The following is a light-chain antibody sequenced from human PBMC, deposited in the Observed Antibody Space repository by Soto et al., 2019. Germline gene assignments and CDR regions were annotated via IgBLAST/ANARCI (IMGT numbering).Light chain of an antibody. CDR3: SSYASTSFLVV. Sequence: QSALAQPASVSGSPGQSITISCTGTSCDVGGFDYVSWYQQRPGKVPKLIIHNVSNRPSGVSDRFSGSKSGNTASLTISGLQADDEADYYCSSYASTSFLVVFGGGTKLTVL. CDR2: NVS. J-gene: IGLJ3*02. V-gene: IGLV2-14*01. CDR1: SCDVGGFDY.